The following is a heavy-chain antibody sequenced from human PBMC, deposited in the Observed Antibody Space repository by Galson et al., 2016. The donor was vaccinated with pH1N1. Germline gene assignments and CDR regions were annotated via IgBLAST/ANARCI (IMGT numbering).Heavy chain of an antibody. Sequence: SLRLSCAGSGFIFSSYWMHWVRQVPGRGLVWVSHINFGGTKTNYADSVKGRFTISRDNAKNTLYLQMNSLSVEDMAVYYCVRALNGTWIWGQGTLVTVSS. CDR3: VRALNGTWI. J-gene: IGHJ4*02. CDR2: INFGGTKT. D-gene: IGHD2-8*01. V-gene: IGHV3-74*01. CDR1: GFIFSSYW.